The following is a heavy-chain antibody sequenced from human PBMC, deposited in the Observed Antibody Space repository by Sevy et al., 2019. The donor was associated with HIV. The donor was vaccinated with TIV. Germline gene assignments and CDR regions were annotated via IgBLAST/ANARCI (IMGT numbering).Heavy chain of an antibody. Sequence: ASVKVSCKASGYTFTSYCISWVRQAPGQGLEWMGWISAYNGNTNYAQKLQGRVTMTTDTSTSTAYMELRSLRSDDTAVYDCARAATVTSPMKYYYYYGMDVWGQGTTVTVSS. D-gene: IGHD4-4*01. CDR1: GYTFTSYC. CDR2: ISAYNGNT. V-gene: IGHV1-18*01. CDR3: ARAATVTSPMKYYYYYGMDV. J-gene: IGHJ6*02.